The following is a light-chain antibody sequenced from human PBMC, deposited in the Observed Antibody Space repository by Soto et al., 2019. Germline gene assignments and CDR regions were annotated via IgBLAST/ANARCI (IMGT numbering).Light chain of an antibody. J-gene: IGKJ1*01. CDR3: QQFNSYLRT. CDR2: DAS. Sequence: AIQLTQSPSSLSASVGDRVTITCRASQGISSALAWYQQKPGKPPKLLTYDASSLESGVPSRFSGSGSGTDFTLTISSLQPEDFATYYCQQFNSYLRTFGQGTKVEIK. CDR1: QGISSA. V-gene: IGKV1-13*02.